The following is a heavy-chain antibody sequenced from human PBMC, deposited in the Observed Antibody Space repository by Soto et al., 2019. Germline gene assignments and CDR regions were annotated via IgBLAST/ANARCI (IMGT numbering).Heavy chain of an antibody. D-gene: IGHD3-22*01. J-gene: IGHJ4*02. CDR1: GLSVSSNY. CDR3: ARGRTNYYDRSGSPAGPDY. Sequence: EVQLVESGGGLIQPGGSLRLSCAASGLSVSSNYMSWVRQAPGKGLEWVSVIYSGGSTYYADSVKGRFTISRDNSKSTLYLQMNSLRVEDTAVYYCARGRTNYYDRSGSPAGPDYWGQGTLVTVSS. CDR2: IYSGGST. V-gene: IGHV3-53*01.